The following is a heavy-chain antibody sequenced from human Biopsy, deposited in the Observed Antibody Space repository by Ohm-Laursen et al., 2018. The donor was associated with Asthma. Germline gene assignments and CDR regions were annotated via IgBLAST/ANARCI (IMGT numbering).Heavy chain of an antibody. CDR2: IHYSGST. V-gene: IGHV4-59*01. D-gene: IGHD2-15*01. J-gene: IGHJ4*02. Sequence: TLSLTCTVSGVSIRSYYWTWIRQPPGKGLEWIGNIHYSGSTYSNPSLKSRVTISVDTSKKQISLRLSSVIAAVTAVYYCAGFCSGGNCPDHWGQGTLVTVSS. CDR3: AGFCSGGNCPDH. CDR1: GVSIRSYY.